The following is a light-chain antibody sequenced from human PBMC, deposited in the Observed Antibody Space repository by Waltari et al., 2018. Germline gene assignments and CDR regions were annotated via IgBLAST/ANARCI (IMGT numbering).Light chain of an antibody. Sequence: SYELTQPPSVSVSPGQTASITCSGDQLGDKYACWYQQKPGQSPVLVIYRDTKPPSGILGRFSGSNAGNTATLTISGTQAMDEADYYCQVWDGTTGVVGTGTKVTVL. J-gene: IGLJ1*01. CDR3: QVWDGTTGV. CDR2: RDT. V-gene: IGLV3-1*01. CDR1: QLGDKY.